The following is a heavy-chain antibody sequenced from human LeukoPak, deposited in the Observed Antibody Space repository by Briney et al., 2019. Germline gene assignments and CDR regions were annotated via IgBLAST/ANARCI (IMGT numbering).Heavy chain of an antibody. CDR2: VHGSGYS. Sequence: PSETLSLTCAVSGGSISSYFWSWIRQTPAKGLEWIGYVHGSGYSDYNPSLKSRVIIAVDTFQNQLSLRLSSVTAADTALYYCARHYGSWTDWFFDLWGRGTLVIVSS. V-gene: IGHV4-59*08. CDR1: GGSISSYF. CDR3: ARHYGSWTDWFFDL. J-gene: IGHJ2*01. D-gene: IGHD6-19*01.